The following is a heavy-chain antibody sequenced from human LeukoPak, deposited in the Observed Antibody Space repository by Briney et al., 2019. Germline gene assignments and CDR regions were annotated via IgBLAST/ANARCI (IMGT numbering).Heavy chain of an antibody. J-gene: IGHJ4*02. V-gene: IGHV3-30*02. D-gene: IGHD3-22*01. CDR3: AKEAAPNYYYDSSGQQGY. CDR1: GFTFSSYG. CDR2: IRYDGSNK. Sequence: SGGSLRLSCAASGFTFSSYGMHWVRQAPGKGLEWVAFIRYDGSNKYYADSVKGRFTISRDNSKNTLYLQMNSLRAEDTAVYYCAKEAAPNYYYDSSGQQGYWGQGTLVTVSS.